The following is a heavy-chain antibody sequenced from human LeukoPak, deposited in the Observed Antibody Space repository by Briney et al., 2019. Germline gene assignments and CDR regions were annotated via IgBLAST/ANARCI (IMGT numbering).Heavy chain of an antibody. CDR1: GASVSSYY. D-gene: IGHD2/OR15-2a*01. J-gene: IGHJ4*02. CDR2: IYYSGNT. CDR3: ARVRVGGTFYYFDY. Sequence: SETLSLTCTVSGASVSSYYWSWIRQPPGKGLEGIGYIYYSGNTNYNPSLDNRATLSVDTSKNQFSLRLTSVTAADTAVYYCARVRVGGTFYYFDYWGQGTLDTVSS. V-gene: IGHV4-59*02.